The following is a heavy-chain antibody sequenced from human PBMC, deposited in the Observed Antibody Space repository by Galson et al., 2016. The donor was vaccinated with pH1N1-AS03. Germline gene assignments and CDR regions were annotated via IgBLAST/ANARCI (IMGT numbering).Heavy chain of an antibody. Sequence: SLRLSCAASGFTFSNYAMLWVRQDPGKGLEWVAVISYDESNKYYADSVKGRFTISRDNSKNTVYLQMNSLRGEETAVYYCAKIRALYSNYYYGMDVWGQGTTVTVSS. CDR1: GFTFSNYA. V-gene: IGHV3-30*18. CDR3: AKIRALYSNYYYGMDV. D-gene: IGHD4-11*01. J-gene: IGHJ6*02. CDR2: ISYDESNK.